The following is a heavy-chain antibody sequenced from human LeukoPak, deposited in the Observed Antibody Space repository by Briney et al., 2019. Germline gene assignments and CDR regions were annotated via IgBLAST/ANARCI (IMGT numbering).Heavy chain of an antibody. V-gene: IGHV3-23*01. J-gene: IGHJ4*02. CDR2: ISGSGGGT. D-gene: IGHD3-3*01. CDR3: AKVAPTYYDFWSGYYMDY. Sequence: PGGSLRLSCAASGFTFSSYAMSWVRQAPGKGLEWVSAISGSGGGTYYADSVKGRFTISRDNSKNTLYLQMNSLRAEDTAVYYCAKVAPTYYDFWSGYYMDYWGQGTLVTVSS. CDR1: GFTFSSYA.